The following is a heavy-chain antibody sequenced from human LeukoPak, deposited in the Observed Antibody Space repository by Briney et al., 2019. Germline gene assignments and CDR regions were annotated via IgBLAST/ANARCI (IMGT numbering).Heavy chain of an antibody. D-gene: IGHD3-10*01. J-gene: IGHJ4*02. V-gene: IGHV3-49*04. CDR2: IRSKAYGGTT. CDR1: GFTFGDYA. CDR3: TRVTGALDY. Sequence: GGSLRLSCTASGFTFGDYAMSWVRQAPGKGLEWVGFIRSKAYGGTTEYAASVKGRFTISRDDSKSIAYLQMNSLKTEDTAVYYCTRVTGALDYWGQGTLVTVSS.